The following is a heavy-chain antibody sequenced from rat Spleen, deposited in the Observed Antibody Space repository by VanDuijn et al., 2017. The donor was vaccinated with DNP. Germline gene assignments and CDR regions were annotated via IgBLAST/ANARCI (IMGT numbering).Heavy chain of an antibody. CDR2: IWGDGST. CDR3: AAITTVELDY. V-gene: IGHV2-77*01. CDR1: GFSLTSYG. J-gene: IGHJ2*01. Sequence: QVQMKETGPGLVQTTQTLSVTCTVSGFSLTSYGVHWVRQAPGKGLEWMGIIWGDGSTNYNSALKSRLSISRDTSKSQVFLTMNRLQTDDTAVYYCAAITTVELDYWGQGVMVTVSS. D-gene: IGHD1-1*01.